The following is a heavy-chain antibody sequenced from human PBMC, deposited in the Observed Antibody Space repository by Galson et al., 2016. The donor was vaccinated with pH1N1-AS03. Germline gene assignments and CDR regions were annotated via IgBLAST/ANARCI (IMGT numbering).Heavy chain of an antibody. CDR3: ARDYGSGWSETHYYGMDV. CDR2: IFYSGST. D-gene: IGHD6-19*01. V-gene: IGHV4-59*01. J-gene: IGHJ6*02. Sequence: SETLSLTCTVSGGSISSYYWSWIRQPPGKGLEWIGYIFYSGSTNYNPSLKSRVTISVDTSKNQFSLKLSSVTAADTAVYYCARDYGSGWSETHYYGMDVWGPGTTVTVSS. CDR1: GGSISSYY.